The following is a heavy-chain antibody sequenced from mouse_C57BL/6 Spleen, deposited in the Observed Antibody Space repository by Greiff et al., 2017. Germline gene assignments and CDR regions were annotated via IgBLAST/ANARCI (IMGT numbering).Heavy chain of an antibody. Sequence: QVQLQQPGAELVRPGSSVKLSCKASGYTFTSYWMHWVKQRPIQGLEWIGNIDPSDSETHYNQKFKDKATLTVDKSSSTAYMQLSSLTSEDSAVYYCAIITTVSNFDVWGTGTTVTVSS. V-gene: IGHV1-52*01. CDR3: AIITTVSNFDV. J-gene: IGHJ1*03. CDR2: IDPSDSET. D-gene: IGHD1-1*01. CDR1: GYTFTSYW.